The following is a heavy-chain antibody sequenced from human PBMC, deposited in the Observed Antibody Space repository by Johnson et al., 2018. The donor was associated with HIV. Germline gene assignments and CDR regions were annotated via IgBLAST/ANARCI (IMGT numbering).Heavy chain of an antibody. J-gene: IGHJ3*02. V-gene: IGHV3-11*04. CDR1: GFTFSDYY. Sequence: VQLVESGGGLVKPGGSLRLSCAASGFTFSDYYMTWIRQAPGKGLEWLSFISSSGDIIRYADSVKGRFTISRNNAKNSLILQMNSRRDEDTAVYYCARRTVTALFDIWGQGTLVTVSS. CDR3: ARRTVTALFDI. D-gene: IGHD4-17*01. CDR2: ISSSGDII.